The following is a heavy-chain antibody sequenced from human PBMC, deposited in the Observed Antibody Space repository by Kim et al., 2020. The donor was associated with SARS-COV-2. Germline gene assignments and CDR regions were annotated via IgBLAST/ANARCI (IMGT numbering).Heavy chain of an antibody. D-gene: IGHD3-10*01. CDR3: ARGVFDSGDS. J-gene: IGHJ4*02. V-gene: IGHV3-7*04. CDR2: INQDGSEK. Sequence: GGSLRLSCAVSGFTFSNYWMSWVRQAPGKGLEWVANINQDGSEKYHGASVGGRFTISRDNAKNSLYLQMSSLRAEDTAIYYCARGVFDSGDSWGQGTLVTVSS. CDR1: GFTFSNYW.